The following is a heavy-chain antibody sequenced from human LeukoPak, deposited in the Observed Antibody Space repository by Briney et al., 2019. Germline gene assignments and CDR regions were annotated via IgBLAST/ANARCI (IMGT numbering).Heavy chain of an antibody. Sequence: GGSLRLSCAASGFTFSSYGMHWVRQAPGKGLEWVAVIWYDGSNKYYADSVKGRFTISRDNSKNTLYLQMNSLRAEDTAVYYCAKGASSGWYTGYFDYWGQGTLVTVSS. CDR3: AKGASSGWYTGYFDY. D-gene: IGHD6-19*01. V-gene: IGHV3-33*06. CDR1: GFTFSSYG. CDR2: IWYDGSNK. J-gene: IGHJ4*02.